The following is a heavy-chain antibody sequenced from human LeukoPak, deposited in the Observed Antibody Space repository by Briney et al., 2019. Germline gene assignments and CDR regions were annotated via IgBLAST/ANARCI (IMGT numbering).Heavy chain of an antibody. CDR1: GFTFDDYA. D-gene: IGHD5-24*01. CDR2: ISWNSGSI. J-gene: IGHJ4*02. V-gene: IGHV3-9*01. CDR3: ATTRRDGYNF. Sequence: GGSLRLSCAASGFTFDDYAMHWVRQAPGKGLEWVSGISWNSGSIGYADSVKGRFTISRDNAKNSLYLQMNSLRAEDTAVYYCATTRRDGYNFWGQGTLVTVSS.